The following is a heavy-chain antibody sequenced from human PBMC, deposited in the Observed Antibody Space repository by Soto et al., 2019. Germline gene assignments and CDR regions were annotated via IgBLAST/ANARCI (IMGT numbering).Heavy chain of an antibody. CDR3: ARDYPGGSYYDY. Sequence: GGSLRLSCAASGFTFSSYWMSWVRQAPGKGLEWVARINQDGSEKYYVDSVKGRFTISRDNAKNSLYLQMNSLRAEDTAVYYYARDYPGGSYYDYWGQGTLVTVSS. D-gene: IGHD1-26*01. V-gene: IGHV3-7*03. J-gene: IGHJ4*02. CDR2: INQDGSEK. CDR1: GFTFSSYW.